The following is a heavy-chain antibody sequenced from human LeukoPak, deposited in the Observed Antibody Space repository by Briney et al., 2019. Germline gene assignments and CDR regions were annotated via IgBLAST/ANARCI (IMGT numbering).Heavy chain of an antibody. V-gene: IGHV3-30*03. CDR3: ARDRAASAAGTQTFDY. CDR1: GFTVSSNY. Sequence: GGSLRLSRAASGFTVSSNYMSWVRQAPGKGLEWVAVISYDGSNKYYADSVKGRFTISRDNSKNTLYLQMNSLRAEDTAVYYCARDRAASAAGTQTFDYWGQGTLVTVSS. D-gene: IGHD6-13*01. CDR2: ISYDGSNK. J-gene: IGHJ4*02.